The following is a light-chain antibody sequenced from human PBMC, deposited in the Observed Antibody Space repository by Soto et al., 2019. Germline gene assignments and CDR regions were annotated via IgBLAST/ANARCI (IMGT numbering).Light chain of an antibody. CDR1: QDISNH. CDR3: QQYDNLPTFT. Sequence: DIQMTQSPSSLSASVGDRVTITCQASQDISNHLNWYQQKPGKAPKLLIYDASSLETGVPSSFSGSGSGTDFTLTITSLRPEDIATYYCQQYDNLPTFTFGPGTKVDIK. CDR2: DAS. J-gene: IGKJ3*01. V-gene: IGKV1-33*01.